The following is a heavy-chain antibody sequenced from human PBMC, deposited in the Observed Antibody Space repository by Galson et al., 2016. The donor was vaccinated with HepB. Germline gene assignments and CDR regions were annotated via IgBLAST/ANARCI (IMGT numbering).Heavy chain of an antibody. CDR3: ARAPLGSGWYQEDY. D-gene: IGHD6-19*01. CDR2: IYYSGST. J-gene: IGHJ4*02. Sequence: ETLSLTCTVSGDSITNFYWSWIRQPPGKGLDWIGYIYYSGSTSYNPSLKRRVAMSLDTSKHQFSLELSSVTAADTAVYYCARAPLGSGWYQEDYWGQGILVTVSS. CDR1: GDSITNFY. V-gene: IGHV4-59*01.